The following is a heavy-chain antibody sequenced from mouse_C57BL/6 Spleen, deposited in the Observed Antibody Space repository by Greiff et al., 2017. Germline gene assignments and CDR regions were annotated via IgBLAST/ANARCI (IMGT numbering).Heavy chain of an antibody. J-gene: IGHJ2*01. V-gene: IGHV1-18*01. CDR2: INPNNGGT. CDR3: ARREGMITTVYFDY. CDR1: GYTFTDYN. Sequence: EVQLQQSGPELVKPGASVKIPCKASGYTFTDYNMDWVKQSHGKSLEWIGDINPNNGGTIYNQKFKGKATLTVDKSSSTAYMELRSLTSEDTAVYYCARREGMITTVYFDYWGQGTTLTVSS. D-gene: IGHD1-1*01.